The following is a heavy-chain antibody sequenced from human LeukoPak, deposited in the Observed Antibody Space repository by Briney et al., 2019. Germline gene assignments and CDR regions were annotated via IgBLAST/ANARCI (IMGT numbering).Heavy chain of an antibody. CDR1: GGSISSGGYY. CDR2: IYYSGST. D-gene: IGHD2-15*01. J-gene: IGHJ5*02. Sequence: SQTLSLTCTVSGGSISSGGYYWSWIRQHPGKGLEWIGYIYYSGSTYYNPSLKSRVTISVDTSKNQFSLKLSSVTAADTAVYYCAAQDVNWFDPWGQGSLVTVSS. V-gene: IGHV4-31*03. CDR3: AAQDVNWFDP.